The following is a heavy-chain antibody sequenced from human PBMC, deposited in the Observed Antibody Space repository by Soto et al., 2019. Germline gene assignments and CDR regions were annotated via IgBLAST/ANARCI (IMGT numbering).Heavy chain of an antibody. J-gene: IGHJ6*02. Sequence: QVQLVESGGGVVQPGRSLRLSCTASGFTFSNYTMHWVRQAPGKGLEWVAVTSYDGSNKYYADSVKGRFTISRDNSKNALYVQRTCRRAEDTAMYYCASAQQGVFCSGGSCHYYYGMDVWGQGTTVTVSS. CDR3: ASAQQGVFCSGGSCHYYYGMDV. V-gene: IGHV3-30-3*01. CDR2: TSYDGSNK. CDR1: GFTFSNYT. D-gene: IGHD2-15*01.